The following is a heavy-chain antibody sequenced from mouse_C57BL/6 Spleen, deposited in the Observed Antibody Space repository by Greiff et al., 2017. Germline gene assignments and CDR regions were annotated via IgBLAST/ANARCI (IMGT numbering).Heavy chain of an antibody. V-gene: IGHV1-55*01. J-gene: IGHJ2*01. D-gene: IGHD2-1*01. Sequence: QVQLQQPGAELVKPGASVKMSCKASGYTFTSYWITWVKQRPGQGLEWIGDIYPGSGSPNYNEKFKSKATLTVDTSSSTAYLPLSSLTSEDSAVYYCASEGIYYGNAYYFDYWGQGATLTVSS. CDR1: GYTFTSYW. CDR3: ASEGIYYGNAYYFDY. CDR2: IYPGSGSP.